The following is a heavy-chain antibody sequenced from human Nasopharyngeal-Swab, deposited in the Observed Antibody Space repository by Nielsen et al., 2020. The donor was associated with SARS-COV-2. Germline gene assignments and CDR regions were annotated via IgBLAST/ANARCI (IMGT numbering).Heavy chain of an antibody. J-gene: IGHJ4*02. Sequence: WIRQPPEKGLEWVSAISGSGGSTYYADSVKGRFTISRDNSKNTLYLQMNSLRAEDTAVYYCAKDLTSIAVAGPIIDYWGQGTLVTVSS. CDR2: ISGSGGST. D-gene: IGHD6-19*01. V-gene: IGHV3-23*01. CDR3: AKDLTSIAVAGPIIDY.